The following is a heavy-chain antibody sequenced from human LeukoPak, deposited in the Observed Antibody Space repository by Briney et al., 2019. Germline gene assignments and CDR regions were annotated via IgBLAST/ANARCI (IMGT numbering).Heavy chain of an antibody. CDR1: GGSTSSYY. Sequence: SETLSLTCTVSGGSTSSYYWSWIRQPPGKGLEWIGYIYYSGSTNYNPSLKSRVTISVDTSKNQFSLKLSSVTAADTAVYYCARLLPGYYYYMDVWGKGTTVTVSS. D-gene: IGHD2-15*01. CDR2: IYYSGST. J-gene: IGHJ6*03. V-gene: IGHV4-59*01. CDR3: ARLLPGYYYYMDV.